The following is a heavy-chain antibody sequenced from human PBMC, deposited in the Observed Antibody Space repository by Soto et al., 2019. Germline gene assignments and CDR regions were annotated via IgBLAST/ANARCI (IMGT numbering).Heavy chain of an antibody. Sequence: NPSETLSLTCTVSGGSISSGGYYWSWIRQHPGKGLEWIGYIYYSGSTNYNPSLKSRVTISVDTSKNQFSLKLSSVTAADTAVYYCARVFSGWYWFDPWGQGTLVTVSS. J-gene: IGHJ5*02. D-gene: IGHD6-19*01. CDR2: IYYSGST. CDR1: GGSISSGGYY. V-gene: IGHV4-61*08. CDR3: ARVFSGWYWFDP.